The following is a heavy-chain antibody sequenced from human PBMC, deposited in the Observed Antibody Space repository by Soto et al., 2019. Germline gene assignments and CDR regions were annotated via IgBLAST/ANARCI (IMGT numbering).Heavy chain of an antibody. CDR2: IEYNGVT. V-gene: IGHV4-39*01. CDR1: GGSIYRSGDY. CDR3: GKVLVGATGHADSDS. Sequence: SETLSLTCTVSGGSIYRSGDYWGWIRQPPGRGREWIGNIEYNGVTYSNPSLKSRVTISRDTSKNKFCLKLSSVTAADTVLYCYGKVLVGATGHADSDSWGPGTLVTVSS. J-gene: IGHJ4*02. D-gene: IGHD2-15*01.